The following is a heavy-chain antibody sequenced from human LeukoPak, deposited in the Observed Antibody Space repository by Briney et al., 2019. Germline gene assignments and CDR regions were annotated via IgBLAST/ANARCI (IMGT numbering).Heavy chain of an antibody. CDR1: GGSISSYY. V-gene: IGHV4-59*01. CDR3: ARGRYYDSSGYHGFDY. D-gene: IGHD3-22*01. J-gene: IGHJ4*02. CDR2: IYYSGST. Sequence: SETLSLTCTVSGGSISSYYWSWIRQPPGKGLEWIGYIYYSGSTNYNPSLKSRVTISVDTSKNQFSLKLSSVTAADTAVYYCARGRYYDSSGYHGFDYWGQGTLVAVSS.